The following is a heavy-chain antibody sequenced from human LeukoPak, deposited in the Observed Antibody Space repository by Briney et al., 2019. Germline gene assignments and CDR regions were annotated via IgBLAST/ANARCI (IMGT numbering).Heavy chain of an antibody. D-gene: IGHD3-10*01. V-gene: IGHV3-48*01. CDR3: ASPTPGIPYYYYMDV. J-gene: IGHJ6*03. CDR2: ITFTSSTI. Sequence: GGSLRLSCAASGFTFSSYSMTWVRQAPGKGLEWVSYITFTSSTIHYADSVKGRFTISRDNAKSSLYLQMNSLRAEDTAVYYCASPTPGIPYYYYMDVWGKGTTVTVSS. CDR1: GFTFSSYS.